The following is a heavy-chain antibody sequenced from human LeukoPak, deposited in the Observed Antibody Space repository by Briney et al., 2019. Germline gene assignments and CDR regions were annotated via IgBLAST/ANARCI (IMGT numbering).Heavy chain of an antibody. D-gene: IGHD3-10*01. Sequence: SETLSLTCTVSGGSISSYYWNWIRQPPGKGLEWIGYIYYSGSTNYNPSLKSRVTISVDTSKNQFSLKLSSVTAADTAVYYCARSLYYYGSDSFDIWGQGTMVSVSS. J-gene: IGHJ3*02. CDR3: ARSLYYYGSDSFDI. CDR2: IYYSGST. V-gene: IGHV4-59*01. CDR1: GGSISSYY.